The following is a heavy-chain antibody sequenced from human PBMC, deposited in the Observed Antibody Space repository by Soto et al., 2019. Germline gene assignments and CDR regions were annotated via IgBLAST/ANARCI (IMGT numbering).Heavy chain of an antibody. D-gene: IGHD6-13*01. CDR1: GFTFSSYA. CDR2: ISYDGSNK. V-gene: IGHV3-30-3*01. Sequence: QVQLVESGGGVVQPGRSLRLSCAASGFTFSSYAMHWVRQAPGKGLEWVAVISYDGSNKYYADSVKGRFTISRDNYKNTLYLQMNSLRAEDTAVYYCARDFDTWRVAAAGNYYYYGMDVWGQGTTVTVSS. J-gene: IGHJ6*02. CDR3: ARDFDTWRVAAAGNYYYYGMDV.